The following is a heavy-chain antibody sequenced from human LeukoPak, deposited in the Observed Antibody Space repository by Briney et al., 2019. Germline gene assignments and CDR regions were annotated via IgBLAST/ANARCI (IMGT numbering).Heavy chain of an antibody. J-gene: IGHJ6*02. CDR3: ARDFVGLKSYGMDV. CDR2: IHYSGST. V-gene: IGHV4-59*01. CDR1: GGSISSYY. D-gene: IGHD3-3*01. Sequence: SETLSLTCSVSGGSISSYYWNWIRHPPGKGLEWVGCIHYSGSTNYNPSLNSRVTISIDMSQNQFSLNLTSVTAADTAVYYCARDFVGLKSYGMDVWGQGTTVTVSS.